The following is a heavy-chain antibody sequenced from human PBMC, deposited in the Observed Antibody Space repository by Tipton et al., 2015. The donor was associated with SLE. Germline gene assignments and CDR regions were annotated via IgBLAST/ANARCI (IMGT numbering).Heavy chain of an antibody. D-gene: IGHD3-22*01. CDR2: IFYGRDT. CDR3: ARTLYYYDSSVYSRYFDI. CDR1: GASISSHY. V-gene: IGHV4-59*11. J-gene: IGHJ2*01. Sequence: TLSLTCTVSGASISSHYWNWIRQTPGEGLEWIGYIFYGRDTNYNPSLKSRVTISVDTSKNQFSLRLSSVTAADTAVYYCARTLYYYDSSVYSRYFDIWGRGTLVTVSS.